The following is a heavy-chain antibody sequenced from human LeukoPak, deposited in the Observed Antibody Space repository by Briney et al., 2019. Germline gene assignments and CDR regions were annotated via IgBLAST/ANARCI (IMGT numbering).Heavy chain of an antibody. D-gene: IGHD2-15*01. J-gene: IGHJ4*02. CDR2: IKQDGSEK. V-gene: IGHV3-7*05. Sequence: GGSLRLSCAASGFTLSSYWMNWVRQAPGKGLEWVANIKQDGSEKYYVDSVKGQFTISRDNAENSLYLQMNSLRAEDTAVYYCARAWSIDYWGQGTLVTVSS. CDR1: GFTLSSYW. CDR3: ARAWSIDY.